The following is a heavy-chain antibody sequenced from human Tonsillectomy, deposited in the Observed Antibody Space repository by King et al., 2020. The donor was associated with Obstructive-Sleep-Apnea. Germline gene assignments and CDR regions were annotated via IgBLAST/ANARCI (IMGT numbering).Heavy chain of an antibody. CDR2: IYNSETT. J-gene: IGHJ4*02. CDR1: GGSISSYY. D-gene: IGHD1-1*01. V-gene: IGHV4-59*08. Sequence: QLQESGPGLVKPSETLSLTCTVSGGSISSYYWSWIRQPPGKGLEWIGYIYNSETTKYNPSLKSRVTISVDTSKNQFSLKLSSVTAAATAVYYCARHSRPTGIAGYWGQGTLVTVSS. CDR3: ARHSRPTGIAGY.